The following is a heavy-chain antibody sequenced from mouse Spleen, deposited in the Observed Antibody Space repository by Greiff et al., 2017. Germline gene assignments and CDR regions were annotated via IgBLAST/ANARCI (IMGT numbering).Heavy chain of an antibody. J-gene: IGHJ1*01. V-gene: IGHV5-9-3*01. CDR3: ARHAPRYGNYWYLDV. D-gene: IGHD2-1*01. Sequence: EVQGVESGGGLVKLGGSLKLSCAASGFTFSSYAMSWVRQTPEKRLEWVATISSGGGNTYYPDRVKGRFTISRDNAKNTLYLQMSSLKSEDTAMYYCARHAPRYGNYWYLDVWGAGTTVTVSS. CDR2: ISSGGGNT. CDR1: GFTFSSYA.